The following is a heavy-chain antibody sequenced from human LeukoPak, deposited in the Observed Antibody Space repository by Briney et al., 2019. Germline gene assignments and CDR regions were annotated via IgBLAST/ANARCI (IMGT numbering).Heavy chain of an antibody. D-gene: IGHD3-9*01. Sequence: SETLSLTCAVYGGSFSGYYWSWIRQPPGKGLEWIGEINHSGSTNYNPSLKSRVTISVDTSKNQFSLKLSSVTAADTAVYYCARDILNYDILTGYYSAGAFDIWGQGTMVTVSS. CDR1: GGSFSGYY. J-gene: IGHJ3*02. CDR3: ARDILNYDILTGYYSAGAFDI. CDR2: INHSGST. V-gene: IGHV4-34*01.